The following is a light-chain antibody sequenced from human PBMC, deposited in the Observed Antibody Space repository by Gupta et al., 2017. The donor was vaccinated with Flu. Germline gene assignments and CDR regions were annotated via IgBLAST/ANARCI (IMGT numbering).Light chain of an antibody. J-gene: IGKJ4*01. CDR1: QSVWHSSNNMNY. CDR3: HQYYYLPLT. V-gene: IGKV4-1*01. CDR2: LTS. Sequence: DVVMTQSPDSLAVSLGGSATMHCKSSQSVWHSSNNMNYIAWYQLKPGQSPKLLIYLTSTRASGVPDRFSGSVSGTDFTLTISSLQPEDVAVYYCHQYYYLPLTFGRGTRVEIK.